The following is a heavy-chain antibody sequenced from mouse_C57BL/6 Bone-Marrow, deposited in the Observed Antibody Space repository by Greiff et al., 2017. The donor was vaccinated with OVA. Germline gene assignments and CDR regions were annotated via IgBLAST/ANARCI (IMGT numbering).Heavy chain of an antibody. Sequence: EVQGVESGGGLVQPGGSLSLSCAASGFTFTDYYMSWVRQPPGKALEWLGFIRNKANGYTTEYSASVKGRFTISRDNSQSILYLQMNALRAEDSATYYCARYMDYDYGLHYFDYWGQGTTLTVSS. V-gene: IGHV7-3*01. D-gene: IGHD2-4*01. J-gene: IGHJ2*01. CDR2: IRNKANGYTT. CDR3: ARYMDYDYGLHYFDY. CDR1: GFTFTDYY.